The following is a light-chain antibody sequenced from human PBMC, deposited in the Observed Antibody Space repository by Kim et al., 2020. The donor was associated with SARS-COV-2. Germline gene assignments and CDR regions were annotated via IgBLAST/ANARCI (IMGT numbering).Light chain of an antibody. CDR1: QSIGTY. J-gene: IGKJ2*01. CDR3: QQSLGTVYT. CDR2: AAS. Sequence: ASVGARVTITCRASQSIGTYLNWYQPKPGKAPNLLIYAASSLQSGVPSRFSGSGSGTDFTLTISSLDPDDFATYFCQQSLGTVYTFGQGTKVDIK. V-gene: IGKV1-39*01.